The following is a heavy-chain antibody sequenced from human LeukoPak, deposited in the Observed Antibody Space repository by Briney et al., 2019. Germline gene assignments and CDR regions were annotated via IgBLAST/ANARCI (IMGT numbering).Heavy chain of an antibody. Sequence: ASVKVSCKASGYTFTSYGISWVRQAAGQGLEWMGWISAYNGNTNYAQKLQGRVTMTTDTSTSTAYMELRSLRSDDTAVYYCATHSSSWETFDYWGQGTLVTVSS. CDR3: ATHSSSWETFDY. CDR2: ISAYNGNT. J-gene: IGHJ4*02. CDR1: GYTFTSYG. V-gene: IGHV1-18*01. D-gene: IGHD6-13*01.